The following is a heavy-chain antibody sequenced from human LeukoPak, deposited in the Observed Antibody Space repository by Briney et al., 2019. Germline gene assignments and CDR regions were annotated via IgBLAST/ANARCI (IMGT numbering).Heavy chain of an antibody. CDR3: AREMYYFDY. V-gene: IGHV3-48*03. CDR1: RFTFSSYE. CDR2: ISSNDDTI. J-gene: IGHJ4*02. Sequence: GGSLRLSCAASRFTFSSYEMNWVRQAPGKGLEWVSYISSNDDTIYYAGSVKGRFTISRDNAKNSLYLQMNSLRAENTAVYYCAREMYYFDYWGQGTLVTVSS.